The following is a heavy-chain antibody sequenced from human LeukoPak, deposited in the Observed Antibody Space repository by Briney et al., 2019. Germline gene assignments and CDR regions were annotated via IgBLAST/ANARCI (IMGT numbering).Heavy chain of an antibody. CDR3: ARGNYDLWSGYYTTYYFDY. CDR2: INHSGST. J-gene: IGHJ4*02. D-gene: IGHD3-3*01. V-gene: IGHV4-34*01. Sequence: PSETLSLTCAVYGGSFSGYYWSWIRQPPGKGLEWIGEINHSGSTNYNPSLKSRVTISVDTSKNRFSLKLSSVTAADTAVYYCARGNYDLWSGYYTTYYFDYWGQGTLVTVSS. CDR1: GGSFSGYY.